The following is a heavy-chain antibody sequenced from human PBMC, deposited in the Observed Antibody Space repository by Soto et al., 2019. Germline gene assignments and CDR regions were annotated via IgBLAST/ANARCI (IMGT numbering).Heavy chain of an antibody. J-gene: IGHJ4*02. CDR2: ISWNSGSI. Sequence: EVQLVESGGGLVQPGRSLRLSCAASGFTFDDYAMHWVRQAPGKGLEWVSGISWNSGSIGYADSVKGRFTISRDNAKNSLYLQMNSLRAEDTALYYGAKVGCSSTSCYALDYWGQGTLVTVSS. CDR3: AKVGCSSTSCYALDY. D-gene: IGHD2-2*01. CDR1: GFTFDDYA. V-gene: IGHV3-9*01.